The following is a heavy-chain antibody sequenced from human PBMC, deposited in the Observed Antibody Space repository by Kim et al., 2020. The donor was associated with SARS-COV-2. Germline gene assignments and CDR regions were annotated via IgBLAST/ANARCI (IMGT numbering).Heavy chain of an antibody. Sequence: GGSLRLSCAASGFTFSSYWMHWVRQAPGKGLVWVSRINSDGSSTSYADSVKGRFTISRDNAKNTLYLQMNSLRAEDTAVYYCARDLFCRDYDPDYYYYYGMDVWGQGTTVTVSS. CDR1: GFTFSSYW. CDR3: ARDLFCRDYDPDYYYYYGMDV. J-gene: IGHJ6*02. CDR2: INSDGSST. D-gene: IGHD3-16*01. V-gene: IGHV3-74*01.